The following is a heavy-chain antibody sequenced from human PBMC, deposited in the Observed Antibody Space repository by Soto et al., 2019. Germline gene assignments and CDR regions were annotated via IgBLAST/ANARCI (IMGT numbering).Heavy chain of an antibody. CDR2: IHSSGSI. J-gene: IGHJ5*02. CDR3: ARHHKDRGTYWLPNWFDP. CDR1: GDSVTTTHYY. V-gene: IGHV4-39*01. Sequence: PSETLSLTCTVSGDSVTTTHYYWGWIRQAPGQGLEWIGSIHSSGSIYHNPSLRSRVTMSVDTSKNQFSLSLRSVTASDTAIYYCARHHKDRGTYWLPNWFDPWGQGILVTVSS. D-gene: IGHD3-9*01.